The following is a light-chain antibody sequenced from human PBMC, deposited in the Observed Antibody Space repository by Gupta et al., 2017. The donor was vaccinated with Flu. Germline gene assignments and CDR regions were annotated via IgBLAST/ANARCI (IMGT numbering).Light chain of an antibody. CDR2: EVS. CDR3: SSYTSSSTPVV. CDR1: SSDVGGYNY. V-gene: IGLV2-14*01. Sequence: QSPLTQPASVSASPGQPITISCTGTSSDVGGYNYVSWYQQHPGKAPKLMIYEVSNRPPGVSNRFSGSKSGNTASLTISGLQAEDEADYYCSSYTSSSTPVVFGGGTKLTVL. J-gene: IGLJ2*01.